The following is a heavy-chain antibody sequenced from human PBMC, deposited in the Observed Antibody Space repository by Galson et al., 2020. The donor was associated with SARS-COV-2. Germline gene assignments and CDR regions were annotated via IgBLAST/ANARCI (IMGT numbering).Heavy chain of an antibody. J-gene: IGHJ3*02. CDR2: INPNSGDT. CDR3: VRDPAVADRSWAFDI. D-gene: IGHD6-19*01. CDR1: GYTLTGYS. V-gene: IGHV1-2*02. Sequence: ASVKVSCQPSGYTLTGYSMHWVRQAPGQGLEWMGWINPNSGDTDYAQHFQGRVTMTRDTSISKAYMELSRLGSDDTAVYYGVRDPAVADRSWAFDIWGQGTMVTVSS.